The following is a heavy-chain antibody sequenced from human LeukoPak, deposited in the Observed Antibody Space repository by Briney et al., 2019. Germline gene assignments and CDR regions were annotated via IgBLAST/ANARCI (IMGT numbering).Heavy chain of an antibody. CDR2: MNPNSGNT. CDR3: ARSITRFGYYYGMDV. V-gene: IGHV1-8*01. CDR1: GYTFTSYD. J-gene: IGHJ6*02. Sequence: ASVKVSCKASGYTFTSYDINWVRQATGQGLEWMGWMNPNSGNTGYAQKFQGRVTMTRNTSISTAYMELSSLRPEDTAVYYCARSITRFGYYYGMDVWGQGTTVTVSS. D-gene: IGHD3-10*02.